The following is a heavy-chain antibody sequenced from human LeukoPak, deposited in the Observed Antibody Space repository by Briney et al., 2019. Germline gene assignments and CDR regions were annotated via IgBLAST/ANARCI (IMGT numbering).Heavy chain of an antibody. CDR2: ISGSGGST. J-gene: IGHJ3*02. D-gene: IGHD3-22*01. CDR1: GFTFSSYA. Sequence: GGSLRPSCAASGFTFSSYAMSWVRQAPGKGLEWVSAISGSGGSTYYADSVKGRFTISRDNSKNTLYLQMNSLRAEDTAVYYCAKTLYGSGYSDASDIWGQGTMVTVSS. CDR3: AKTLYGSGYSDASDI. V-gene: IGHV3-23*01.